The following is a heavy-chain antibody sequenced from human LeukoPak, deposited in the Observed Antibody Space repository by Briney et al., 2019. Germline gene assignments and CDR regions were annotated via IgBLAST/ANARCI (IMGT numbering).Heavy chain of an antibody. D-gene: IGHD3-10*01. Sequence: ASVKVSCKPSGGTLSSYAISWERQAPGQGLEWMGGIIPIFGTANYAQKFQGRATITADKSTSTAYMELSSLRSEDTAVYYCARGPTSLLWFGELTQGWFDPWGQGTLVTVSS. CDR1: GGTLSSYA. V-gene: IGHV1-69*06. CDR2: IIPIFGTA. CDR3: ARGPTSLLWFGELTQGWFDP. J-gene: IGHJ5*02.